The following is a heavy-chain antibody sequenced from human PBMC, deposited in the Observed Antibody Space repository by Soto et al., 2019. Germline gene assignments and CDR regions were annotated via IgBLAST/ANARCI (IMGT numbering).Heavy chain of an antibody. V-gene: IGHV4-30-4*01. Sequence: QVQLQESGPGLVKPSQTLSLTCTVSGGSISSGDYYWSWIRQPPGKGLEWIGYIYYSGSTNYNPSLKSRVTISVDKSKNQFSLKLSSVTAADTAVYYCASITYSRFAYFDYWGQGTLVTVSS. J-gene: IGHJ4*02. CDR3: ASITYSRFAYFDY. CDR2: IYYSGST. D-gene: IGHD6-13*01. CDR1: GGSISSGDYY.